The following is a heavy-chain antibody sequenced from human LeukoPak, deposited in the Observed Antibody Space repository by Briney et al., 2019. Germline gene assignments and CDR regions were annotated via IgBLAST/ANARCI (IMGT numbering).Heavy chain of an antibody. V-gene: IGHV3-23*01. CDR3: AELGITMIGGV. CDR2: ISGSGGST. CDR1: GYSISSGYY. D-gene: IGHD3-10*02. Sequence: PPETLSLTCTVSGYSISSGYYWGWVRQAPGKGLEWVSAISGSGGSTYYADSVKGRSTISRDNSKNTLYLQMNSLRAEDTAVYYCAELGITMIGGVWGKGTTVTISS. J-gene: IGHJ6*04.